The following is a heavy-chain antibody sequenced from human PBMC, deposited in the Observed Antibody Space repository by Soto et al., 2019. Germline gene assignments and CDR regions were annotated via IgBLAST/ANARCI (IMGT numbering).Heavy chain of an antibody. D-gene: IGHD3-22*01. CDR1: GGSISSGGYS. V-gene: IGHV4-30-2*01. CDR3: ARGLHYYDSSGYSDGYPLIENYFDY. J-gene: IGHJ4*02. CDR2: IYHSGST. Sequence: PSETLSLTCAVSGGSISSGGYSWSWIRQPPGKGLEWIGYIYHSGSTYYNPSLKSRVTISVDRSKNQFSLKLSSVTAADTAVYYCARGLHYYDSSGYSDGYPLIENYFDYWGQGTLVTVSS.